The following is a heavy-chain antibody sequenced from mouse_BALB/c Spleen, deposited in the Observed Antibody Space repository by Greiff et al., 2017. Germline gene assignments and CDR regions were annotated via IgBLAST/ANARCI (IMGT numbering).Heavy chain of an antibody. V-gene: IGHV3-6*02. Sequence: ESGPGLVKPSQSLSLTCSVTGYSITSGYYWNWIRQFPGNKLEWMGYISYDGSNNYNPSLKNRISITRDTSKNQFFLKLNSVTTEDTATYYCASPTGGYFDVWGAGTTVTVSS. D-gene: IGHD1-1*01. CDR1: GYSITSGYY. CDR2: ISYDGSN. CDR3: ASPTGGYFDV. J-gene: IGHJ1*01.